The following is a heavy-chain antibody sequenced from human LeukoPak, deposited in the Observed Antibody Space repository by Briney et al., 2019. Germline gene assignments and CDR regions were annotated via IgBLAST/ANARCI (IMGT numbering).Heavy chain of an antibody. Sequence: SETLSLTCTVSGGSISSGTYYWGWIRQPPGKGLEWIGSIYYSGSTYYNPSLKSRVTISVDTSKNQFSLKLSSVTAADTAVYYCAREDEYYDSSGYYYHYWGQGTLVTVSS. CDR2: IYYSGST. V-gene: IGHV4-39*07. D-gene: IGHD3-22*01. J-gene: IGHJ4*02. CDR1: GGSISSGTYY. CDR3: AREDEYYDSSGYYYHY.